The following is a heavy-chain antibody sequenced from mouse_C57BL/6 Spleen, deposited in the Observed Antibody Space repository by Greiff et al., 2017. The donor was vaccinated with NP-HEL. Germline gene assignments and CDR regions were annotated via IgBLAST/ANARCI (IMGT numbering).Heavy chain of an antibody. CDR1: GFTFSSYG. V-gene: IGHV5-6*01. J-gene: IGHJ3*01. D-gene: IGHD4-1*01. CDR2: ISSGGSYT. Sequence: EVKLMESGGDLVKPGGSLKLSCAASGFTFSSYGMSWVRQTPDKRLEWVATISSGGSYTYYPDSVKGRFTISRDNAKNTLYLQMSSLKSEDTAMYYCARQEGTGTWFAYWGQGTLVTVSA. CDR3: ARQEGTGTWFAY.